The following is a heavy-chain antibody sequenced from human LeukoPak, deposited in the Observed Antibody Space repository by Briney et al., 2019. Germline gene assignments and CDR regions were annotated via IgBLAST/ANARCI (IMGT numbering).Heavy chain of an antibody. CDR1: GYTFTSYY. CDR2: INPSGGST. V-gene: IGHV1-46*01. J-gene: IGHJ4*02. Sequence: ASVKVPCKASGYTFTSYYMHWVRQAPGRGLEWMGIINPSGGSTSYAQKFQGRVTMTRDTSTSTVYMELSSLRSEDAALYYCARESKVVPAAGYFDYWGQGTLVTVSS. D-gene: IGHD2-2*01. CDR3: ARESKVVPAAGYFDY.